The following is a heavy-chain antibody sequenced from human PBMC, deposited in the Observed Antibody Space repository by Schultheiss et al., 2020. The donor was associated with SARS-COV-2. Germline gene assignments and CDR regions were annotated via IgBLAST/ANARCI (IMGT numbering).Heavy chain of an antibody. J-gene: IGHJ2*01. CDR3: ARDRYDFWSGYVSYWYFDL. D-gene: IGHD3-3*01. V-gene: IGHV1-69*13. Sequence: SVKVSCKASGGTFSSYAISWVRQAPGQGLEWMGGIIPIFGTANYAQKFQGRVTITADESTSTAYMELSSLRSEDTAVYYCARDRYDFWSGYVSYWYFDLWGRGTLVTRLL. CDR1: GGTFSSYA. CDR2: IIPIFGTA.